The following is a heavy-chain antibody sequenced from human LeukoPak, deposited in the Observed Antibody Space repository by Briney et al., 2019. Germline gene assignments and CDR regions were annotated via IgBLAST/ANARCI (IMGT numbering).Heavy chain of an antibody. V-gene: IGHV1-69*06. CDR3: AWGNQSLREYFDY. D-gene: IGHD1-14*01. J-gene: IGHJ4*02. CDR2: INPIFGRS. Sequence: SVKVSCKASGGTFSSYAISWVRQAPGQGLEWMGGINPIFGRSNYAQKLEGRVTITADKSTSTAYMELSRLRSEETPVYYCAWGNQSLREYFDYWGQGTLVTVSS. CDR1: GGTFSSYA.